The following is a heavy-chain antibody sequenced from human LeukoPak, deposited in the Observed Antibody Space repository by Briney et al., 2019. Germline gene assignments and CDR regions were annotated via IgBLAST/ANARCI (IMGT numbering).Heavy chain of an antibody. CDR2: IYHSGST. D-gene: IGHD5-24*01. Sequence: SQTLSLTCAVSGGSISSGGYSWGWIRQPPGKGLEWIGYIYHSGSTYYNPSLKSRVTISVDRSTNQFSLKLSSVPAADTAVYCCARGKRRWFDPWGQGTLVTVSS. CDR1: GGSISSGGYS. V-gene: IGHV4-30-2*01. CDR3: ARGKRRWFDP. J-gene: IGHJ5*02.